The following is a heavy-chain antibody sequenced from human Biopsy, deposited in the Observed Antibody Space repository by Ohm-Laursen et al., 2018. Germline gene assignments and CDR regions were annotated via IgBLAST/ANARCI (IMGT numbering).Heavy chain of an antibody. V-gene: IGHV1-46*01. CDR2: ISPSYSTT. Sequence: SVKVSCKSSGYTFTNYYIHWVRQGFGQGPEWMGTISPSYSTTVYAQKFQGRITMTSDTSTTTVYMELSSLRSEDTALYYCARANNDHDTGSYDHWFDPWGQGTLVTVSS. CDR3: ARANNDHDTGSYDHWFDP. CDR1: GYTFTNYY. J-gene: IGHJ5*02. D-gene: IGHD3-10*01.